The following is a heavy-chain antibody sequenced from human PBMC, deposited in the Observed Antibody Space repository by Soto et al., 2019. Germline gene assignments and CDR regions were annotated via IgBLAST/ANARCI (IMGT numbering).Heavy chain of an antibody. J-gene: IGHJ4*01. CDR3: ATQTISHTWGV. CDR1: GAPITTTKW. D-gene: IGHD3-16*01. Sequence: QEQPQESGPGLVKPSETLSLTCTVSGAPITTTKWWAWVRLPPGKALEWIGELSREGNRNSNPSLEGRFIMSLDQSKNHFSLKPTSVTAADTAIYYCATQTISHTWGVWGRGTPVTVSS. V-gene: IGHV4-4*02. CDR2: LSREGNR.